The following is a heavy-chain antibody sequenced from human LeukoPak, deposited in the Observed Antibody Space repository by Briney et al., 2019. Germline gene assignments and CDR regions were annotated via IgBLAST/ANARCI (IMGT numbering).Heavy chain of an antibody. CDR2: IWYDGSNK. Sequence: GGSLRLSCAASGFTFSSYGMHWVRQAPGKGLEWVAVIWYDGSNKDYAGSVKGRFTISRDNSKNTLYLQMNSLRAEDTAVYYCARDHLREGYFDYWGQGTLVTVSS. V-gene: IGHV3-33*01. J-gene: IGHJ4*02. CDR3: ARDHLREGYFDY. CDR1: GFTFSSYG.